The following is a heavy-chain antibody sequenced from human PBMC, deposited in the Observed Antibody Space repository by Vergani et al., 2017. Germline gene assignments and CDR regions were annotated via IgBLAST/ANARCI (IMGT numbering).Heavy chain of an antibody. CDR2: IWYDGSNK. J-gene: IGHJ4*02. Sequence: VQLVESGGGLVQPGGSLRLSCAASGFTFSSYAMSWVRQAPGKGLEWVAVIWYDGSNKYYADSVKGRFTISRDNSKNTLYLQMNSLRAEDTAVYYCAKDYYDSSGYYSPFDYWGQGTLVTVSS. V-gene: IGHV3-33*06. D-gene: IGHD3-22*01. CDR3: AKDYYDSSGYYSPFDY. CDR1: GFTFSSYA.